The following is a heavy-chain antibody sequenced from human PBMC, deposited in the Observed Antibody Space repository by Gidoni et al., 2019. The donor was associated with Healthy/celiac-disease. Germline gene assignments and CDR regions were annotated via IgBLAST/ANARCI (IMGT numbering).Heavy chain of an antibody. CDR1: GFTFSSYS. Sequence: EVQLVESGGGLVKPGGSLRLSCAASGFTFSSYSMNWVRQAPGKGLEWVSSISSSSSYIYYADSVKGRFTISRDNAKNSLYLQMNSLRAEDTAVYYCARDRAYCGGDCYMRYYMDVWGKGTTVTVSS. D-gene: IGHD2-21*02. J-gene: IGHJ6*03. V-gene: IGHV3-21*01. CDR2: ISSSSSYI. CDR3: ARDRAYCGGDCYMRYYMDV.